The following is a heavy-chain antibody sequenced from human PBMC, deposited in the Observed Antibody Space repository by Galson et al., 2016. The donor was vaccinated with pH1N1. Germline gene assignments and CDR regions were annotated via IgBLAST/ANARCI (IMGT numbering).Heavy chain of an antibody. CDR1: GYSISSGYY. D-gene: IGHD4-23*01. J-gene: IGHJ3*02. Sequence: LSLTCAVTGYSISSGYYWGWIRQPPGKGLEWIGSIYHSGSTYYNPSLKSRVTISADTSKNRVSLKLWSVTAADTAVYYCATYRGSVVDAFEIWGQGTMVTVSS. CDR3: ATYRGSVVDAFEI. CDR2: IYHSGST. V-gene: IGHV4-38-2*01.